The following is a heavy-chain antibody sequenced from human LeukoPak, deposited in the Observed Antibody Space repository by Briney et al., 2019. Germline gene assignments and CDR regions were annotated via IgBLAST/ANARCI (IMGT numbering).Heavy chain of an antibody. Sequence: GGPLRLPCAASGFIFKNFGMYWVRQAPGKGLDWVAFIRYDGSRTYYTDSVKGRFTISRDNSNNTLYLQMNSLRPEDTAVYFCAKDRSWGMNSAEYWGQGTLVTVSS. CDR1: GFIFKNFG. V-gene: IGHV3-30*02. D-gene: IGHD7-27*01. CDR2: IRYDGSRT. J-gene: IGHJ4*02. CDR3: AKDRSWGMNSAEY.